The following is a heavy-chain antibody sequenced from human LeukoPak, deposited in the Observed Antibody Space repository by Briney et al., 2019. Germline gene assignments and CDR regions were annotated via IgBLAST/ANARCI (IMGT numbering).Heavy chain of an antibody. CDR1: DDTFSNDG. D-gene: IGHD6-19*01. CDR3: ARTQWLEAAFDF. J-gene: IGHJ3*01. Sequence: ASVKVSCKASDDTFSNDGISWVRQAPGQGLEWMGWISTYNGNTHYAQKFQGRVTMTTDTSTNIAYLELRDLRSDDTAVYYCARTQWLEAAFDFWGQGTVVTVSS. CDR2: ISTYNGNT. V-gene: IGHV1-18*01.